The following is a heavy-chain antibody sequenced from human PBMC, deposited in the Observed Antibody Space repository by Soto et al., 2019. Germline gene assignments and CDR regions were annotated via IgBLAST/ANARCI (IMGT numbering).Heavy chain of an antibody. CDR1: GGSFSGYY. CDR3: ARDKITGLFDY. D-gene: IGHD2-8*02. CDR2: INHSGST. V-gene: IGHV4-34*01. J-gene: IGHJ4*02. Sequence: QVQLQQWGAGLLKPSETLSLTCAVYGGSFSGYYWTWIRQPPGTGLEWIGEINHSGSTNYNPSLKGRVTTSVDTSKNQFSLKLTSVTAADTAVYYCARDKITGLFDYWGQGTLVTVSS.